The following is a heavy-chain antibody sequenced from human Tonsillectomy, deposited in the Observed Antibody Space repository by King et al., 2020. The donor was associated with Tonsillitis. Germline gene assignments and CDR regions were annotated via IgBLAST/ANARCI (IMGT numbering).Heavy chain of an antibody. D-gene: IGHD3-10*01. CDR2: IIPILGIA. J-gene: IGHJ4*02. V-gene: IGHV1-69*04. Sequence: QLVQSGAEVKKPGSSVKVSCKASGGTFSSYAISWVRRAPGQGLEWMGRIIPILGIANYAQKFQGRVTITADKSTSTAYMELSSLRSEDTAVYYCARSYGSGSYLFWYWGQGTLVTVSS. CDR3: ARSYGSGSYLFWY. CDR1: GGTFSSYA.